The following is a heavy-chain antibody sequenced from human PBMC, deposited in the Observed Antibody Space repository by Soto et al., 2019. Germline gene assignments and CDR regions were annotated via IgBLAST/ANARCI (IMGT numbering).Heavy chain of an antibody. Sequence: ESGGGLVQRGGSLRLSCAAYGFTVSSNFLSWVRQAPGMGLEWVSIIYTDGSTYYADSVKGRFTVSRDDSENTLYLQINNLRGEDTAVYYCASEMAVAGAFDYWGQGTLVTVSS. CDR2: IYTDGST. J-gene: IGHJ4*02. CDR1: GFTVSSNF. V-gene: IGHV3-66*01. D-gene: IGHD6-19*01. CDR3: ASEMAVAGAFDY.